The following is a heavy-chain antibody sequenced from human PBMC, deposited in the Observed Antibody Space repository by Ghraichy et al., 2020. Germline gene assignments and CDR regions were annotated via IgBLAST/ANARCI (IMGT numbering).Heavy chain of an antibody. J-gene: IGHJ4*02. CDR2: ISWDSGSI. V-gene: IGHV3-9*01. CDR1: GFTFDDYA. Sequence: LSLTCAASGFTFDDYAMYWVRQAPGKGLEWVSAISWDSGSIGYADSVKGRFTISRDNAKNSLYLQMNSLRAEDTALYYCAKDNPDSWAFDYWGQGTLVTVSS. D-gene: IGHD2-15*01. CDR3: AKDNPDSWAFDY.